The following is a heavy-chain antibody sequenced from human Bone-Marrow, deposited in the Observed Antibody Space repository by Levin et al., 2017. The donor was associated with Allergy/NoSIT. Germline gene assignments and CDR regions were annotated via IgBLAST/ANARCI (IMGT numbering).Heavy chain of an antibody. CDR2: IGGSGGTT. V-gene: IGHV3-23*01. J-gene: IGHJ4*02. Sequence: GGSLRLSCAASGFTFSSYAMSWVRQGPGKGLEWVSVIGGSGGTTYYAASVKGRFTISRDDSKNTLYLQMSSLRAEDTAIYYCAKGGGGNCYSYLDCWGQGTLVTVSS. D-gene: IGHD2-15*01. CDR3: AKGGGGNCYSYLDC. CDR1: GFTFSSYA.